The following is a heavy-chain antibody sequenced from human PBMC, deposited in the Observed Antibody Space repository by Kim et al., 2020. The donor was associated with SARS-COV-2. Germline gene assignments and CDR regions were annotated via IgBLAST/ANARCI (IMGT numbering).Heavy chain of an antibody. CDR1: SDSISSYY. J-gene: IGHJ4*02. D-gene: IGHD6-13*01. V-gene: IGHV4-59*01. CDR2: IYYSGST. Sequence: SETLSLTFTVSSDSISSYYWSWIRQLPGKGLEWLGYIYYSGSTDYNPSLKSRVTISWDTSKNQVSLDVTSVSAADTAVYYCTRSEGRGSWHQFDYWGQGMLVTVSS. CDR3: TRSEGRGSWHQFDY.